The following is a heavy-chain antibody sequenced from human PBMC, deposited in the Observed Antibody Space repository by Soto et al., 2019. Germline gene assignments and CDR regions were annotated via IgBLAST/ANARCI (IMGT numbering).Heavy chain of an antibody. Sequence: EVQLVESGGGLVQPGGSLRLSCAASGFTFSSYSMNWFRQAPGKGLEWVSYISSSSRTIYYADSVKGRFTISRDNAKNSLYQQMNSLRAEDTAVYYCARHPERIAQIGWFDPWGQGTLVTVSS. V-gene: IGHV3-48*01. CDR1: GFTFSSYS. D-gene: IGHD6-13*01. CDR2: ISSSSRTI. J-gene: IGHJ5*02. CDR3: ARHPERIAQIGWFDP.